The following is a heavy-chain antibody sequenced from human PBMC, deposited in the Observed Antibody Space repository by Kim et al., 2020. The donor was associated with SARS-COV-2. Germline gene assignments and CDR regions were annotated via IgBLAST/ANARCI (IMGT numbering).Heavy chain of an antibody. CDR2: IYYSGST. CDR3: ARDGDTYYFDY. J-gene: IGHJ4*02. Sequence: SETLSLTCTVSGGSISSYYWSWIRQPPGKGLEWIGYIYYSGSTNYNPSLKSRVTISVDTSKNQFSLKLSSVTAADTAVYYCARDGDTYYFDYWGQGTLVTVSS. CDR1: GGSISSYY. D-gene: IGHD5-18*01. V-gene: IGHV4-59*01.